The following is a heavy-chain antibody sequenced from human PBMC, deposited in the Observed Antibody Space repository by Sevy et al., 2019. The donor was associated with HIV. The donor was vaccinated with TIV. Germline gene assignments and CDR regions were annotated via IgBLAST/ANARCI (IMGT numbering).Heavy chain of an antibody. D-gene: IGHD3-22*01. CDR2: IYYSRST. V-gene: IGHV4-31*01. CDR3: ARGRKTNYYDSSALYYFDY. CDR1: GGSISSGGYY. J-gene: IGHJ4*02. Sequence: SETLSLTCTVSGGSISSGGYYWSWIRQHPGKGLEWIGYIYYSRSTYYNPSLKSQVTISVDTYKNQFSLKLSSVTAAATAVYYCARGRKTNYYDSSALYYFDYWGQGTLVTVSS.